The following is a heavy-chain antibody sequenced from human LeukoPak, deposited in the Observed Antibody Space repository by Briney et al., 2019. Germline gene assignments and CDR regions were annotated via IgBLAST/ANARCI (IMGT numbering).Heavy chain of an antibody. V-gene: IGHV1-46*01. CDR3: TRAYFDNGGHSPADY. Sequence: GASVKVSCKASGYTFTAYYMHWVRQAPGQGLEWMGIIKPTDNSAFYAQKFLGRVTMTSDTSTSTVYLELSSLKSEDMAIYYCTRAYFDNGGHSPADYWGQGTVITVSS. J-gene: IGHJ4*02. CDR1: GYTFTAYY. D-gene: IGHD3-9*01. CDR2: IKPTDNSA.